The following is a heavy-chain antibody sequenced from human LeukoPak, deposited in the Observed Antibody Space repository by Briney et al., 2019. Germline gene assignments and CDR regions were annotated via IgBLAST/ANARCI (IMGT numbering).Heavy chain of an antibody. J-gene: IGHJ6*03. D-gene: IGHD3-9*01. CDR2: MNPNSGNT. V-gene: IGHV1-8*01. CDR1: GYTFASYE. CDR3: ARWTTTYHDVLTGYTYYYYYMDV. Sequence: GASVKVSCKASGYTFASYEINWVRQAPGQGLEWMGWMNPNSGNTGYAQKFQGRVTMTRDTSISTAYMELSSLRYEDTAVYFCARWTTTYHDVLTGYTYYYYYMDVWGKGTTVTVSS.